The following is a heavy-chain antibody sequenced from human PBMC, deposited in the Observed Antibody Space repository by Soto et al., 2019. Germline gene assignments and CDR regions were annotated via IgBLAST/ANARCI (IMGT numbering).Heavy chain of an antibody. CDR2: INAGNGNT. Sequence: QVQLVQSGAEVKKSGASVKVSCKASGYTFTNYAMHWVRQAPGQRLEWMGWINAGNGNTKYSQKFQGRVTITRDTSASTAYMELSSLRSEDTAVYYCARGGSLYWYFDLWGRGTLVTVSS. D-gene: IGHD1-26*01. V-gene: IGHV1-3*01. CDR3: ARGGSLYWYFDL. J-gene: IGHJ2*01. CDR1: GYTFTNYA.